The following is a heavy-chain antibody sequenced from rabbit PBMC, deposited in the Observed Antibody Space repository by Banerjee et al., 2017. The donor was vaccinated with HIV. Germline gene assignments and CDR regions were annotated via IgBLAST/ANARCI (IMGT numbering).Heavy chain of an antibody. Sequence: QEQLVESGGGLVQPEGSLTLTCKASGFDFSSNAMCWVRQAPGKGPEWIACIYTGDDSTYYASWVNGRFTISRSTSLNTVTLQMTSLTAADTATYFCAREDASTSGYLRYFSLWGPGTLVTVS. CDR2: IYTGDDST. CDR1: GFDFSSNA. CDR3: AREDASTSGYLRYFSL. J-gene: IGHJ4*01. D-gene: IGHD1-1*01. V-gene: IGHV1S47*01.